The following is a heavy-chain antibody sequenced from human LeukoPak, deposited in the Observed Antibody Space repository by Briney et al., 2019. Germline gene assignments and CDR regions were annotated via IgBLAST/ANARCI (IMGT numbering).Heavy chain of an antibody. V-gene: IGHV3-23*01. J-gene: IGHJ3*01. Sequence: PGGSLRLSCAASGFTFNNYAMNWVRQAPGKGLEWVSSISGSGGNTYYADSVKGRFTISRDNSRSTVDLQMNSLRVEDTGIYYCARDEIPSGTWGQGTMVIVSS. CDR1: GFTFNNYA. CDR2: ISGSGGNT. CDR3: ARDEIPSGT. D-gene: IGHD6-25*01.